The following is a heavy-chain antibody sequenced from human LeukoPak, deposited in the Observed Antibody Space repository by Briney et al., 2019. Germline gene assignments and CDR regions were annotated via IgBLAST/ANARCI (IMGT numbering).Heavy chain of an antibody. Sequence: PGRSLRLSCAASGFTFSSYAMHWVRQAPGKGLEWVAVISYDGSNKYNADSVKGRFTISRDNSKNTLYLQMNSLRAEDTAVYYCAREITDWGQGTLATVSS. V-gene: IGHV3-30-3*01. J-gene: IGHJ4*02. D-gene: IGHD1-14*01. CDR2: ISYDGSNK. CDR1: GFTFSSYA. CDR3: AREITD.